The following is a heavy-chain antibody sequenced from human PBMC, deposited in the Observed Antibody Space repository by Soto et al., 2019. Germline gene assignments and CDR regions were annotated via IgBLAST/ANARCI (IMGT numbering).Heavy chain of an antibody. CDR3: ARAPVIAAAEFGFDY. Sequence: ASVKVSCKASGYTFAGYYVHWVRQAPGQGLEWMGWINPNSGGTNYAQKFQGRVTMTRDTSISTAYMELSRLRSDDTAVYYCARAPVIAAAEFGFDYWGQGTLVTVSS. CDR1: GYTFAGYY. V-gene: IGHV1-2*02. D-gene: IGHD6-13*01. CDR2: INPNSGGT. J-gene: IGHJ4*02.